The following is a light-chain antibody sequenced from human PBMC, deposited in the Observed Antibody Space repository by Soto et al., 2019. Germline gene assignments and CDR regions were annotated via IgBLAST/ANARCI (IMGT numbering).Light chain of an antibody. CDR3: AAWDDRLDVYV. CDR1: SSNIGSNT. Sequence: QSVLTQPPSASGTPGQIVAISCSGSSSNIGSNTVTWYQQLPRTAPKLLIYSTSQRSSGVPGRFSGSKSGASASLSISGLQSEDVADYYCAAWDDRLDVYVFGTGTKVTVL. J-gene: IGLJ1*01. V-gene: IGLV1-44*01. CDR2: STS.